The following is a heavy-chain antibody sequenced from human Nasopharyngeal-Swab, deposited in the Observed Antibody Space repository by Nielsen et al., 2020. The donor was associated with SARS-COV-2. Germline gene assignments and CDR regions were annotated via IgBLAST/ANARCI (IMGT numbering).Heavy chain of an antibody. CDR1: GYTLTELS. CDR3: ARASWRYSGYGIVDY. V-gene: IGHV1-24*01. CDR2: FDPEDGET. Sequence: ASVKVSCKVSGYTLTELSMHWVRQAPGKGLEWMGGFDPEDGETIYAQKFQGRVTMTEDTSTDTAYMELSSLRSEDTAVYYCARASWRYSGYGIVDYWGQGTLVTVSS. D-gene: IGHD3-22*01. J-gene: IGHJ4*02.